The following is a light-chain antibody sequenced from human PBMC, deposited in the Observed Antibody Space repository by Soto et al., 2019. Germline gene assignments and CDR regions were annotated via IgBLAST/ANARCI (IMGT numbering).Light chain of an antibody. CDR1: QGVSRY. CDR3: QQLYRYPLT. Sequence: QLTQSPSSLSASVGDRVTITCRASQGVSRYLAWYQQKPGKVPKLLISEASTLVSGVPSRFSGGGFGTDFTLTISSLQPEDFAIYYCQQLYRYPLTFGGGTKVDIK. CDR2: EAS. J-gene: IGKJ4*02. V-gene: IGKV1-9*01.